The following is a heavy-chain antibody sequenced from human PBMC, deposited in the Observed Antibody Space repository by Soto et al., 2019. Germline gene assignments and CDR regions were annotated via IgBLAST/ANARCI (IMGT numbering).Heavy chain of an antibody. CDR3: TTLSWDASDWH. D-gene: IGHD6-19*01. J-gene: IGHJ4*02. Sequence: GSLRLSCVTSGFTFNSYWMSWVRQTPGQGLECVARINHDGSDKNYVDSVKGRFAISRDNAKNSLFLQMNSLRADDTAVYYCTTLSWDASDWHWGLGALVTVSS. V-gene: IGHV3-7*03. CDR2: INHDGSDK. CDR1: GFTFNSYW.